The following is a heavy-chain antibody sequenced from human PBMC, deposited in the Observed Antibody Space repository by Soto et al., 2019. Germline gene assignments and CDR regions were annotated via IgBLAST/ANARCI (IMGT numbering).Heavy chain of an antibody. V-gene: IGHV4-31*03. CDR3: AGVIGGDSEYYFDF. D-gene: IGHD2-21*02. Sequence: SETLSLTCTVSGVSISSGGYYWSWIRQHPGKGLEWIGNIYYSGRTYYNPSLKSRVILSVDTSKNHFSLTLRSVTAADSAMYYCAGVIGGDSEYYFDFWGQGALVTVSS. J-gene: IGHJ4*02. CDR2: IYYSGRT. CDR1: GVSISSGGYY.